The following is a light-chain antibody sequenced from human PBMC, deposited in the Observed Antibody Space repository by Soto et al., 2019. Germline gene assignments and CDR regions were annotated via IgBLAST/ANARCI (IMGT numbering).Light chain of an antibody. CDR2: GAF. V-gene: IGKV3-15*01. Sequence: EIVMTQSPATVSVSPGETATLSCRASQSVSYNLAWYPQKPGQGLRLLIYGAFTRATGIPARFSGSGSGTEFTLTIISLQSDDFAVYYCQQYKNWPPLTFGGGTKVEIK. J-gene: IGKJ4*01. CDR3: QQYKNWPPLT. CDR1: QSVSYN.